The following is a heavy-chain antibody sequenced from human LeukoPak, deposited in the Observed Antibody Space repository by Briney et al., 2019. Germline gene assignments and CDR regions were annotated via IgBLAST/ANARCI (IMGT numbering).Heavy chain of an antibody. Sequence: GGSLRLSCAASGVSFRNYAMSWVRQAPGKGLEWVSGISGSADSTYYADSVKGRFTISRDNSANTLYLQMNSLRAEDTAVYYFTKDPLKYSSTGYPHWFGPWGQGTLVTVSS. D-gene: IGHD6-13*01. CDR3: TKDPLKYSSTGYPHWFGP. J-gene: IGHJ5*02. CDR2: ISGSADST. V-gene: IGHV3-23*01. CDR1: GVSFRNYA.